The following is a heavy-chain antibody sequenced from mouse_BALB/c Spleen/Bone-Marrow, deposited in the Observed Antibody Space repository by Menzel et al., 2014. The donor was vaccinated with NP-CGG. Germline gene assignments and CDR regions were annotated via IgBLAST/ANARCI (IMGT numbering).Heavy chain of an antibody. V-gene: IGHV2-6-7*01. D-gene: IGHD2-4*01. J-gene: IGHJ4*01. CDR3: ARDSFLITRALDY. CDR1: GFSLTGNG. CDR2: IWGDGST. Sequence: VKLVESGPGLVAPSQSLSITCTVSGFSLTGNGVSWVRQPPGKGLEWLGMIWGDGSTDYNSALKSRLSINKDNSKSQVFLKMNSLQTDDTARYYCARDSFLITRALDYWGQGTSVTVSS.